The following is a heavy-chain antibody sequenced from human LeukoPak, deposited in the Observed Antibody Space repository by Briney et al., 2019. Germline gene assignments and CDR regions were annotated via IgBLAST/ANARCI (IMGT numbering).Heavy chain of an antibody. CDR3: ARGGRGHDY. Sequence: SETLSLTCSVSGGSISSYYWNWIRQPPGKGLEWIGYFYNSRTSNYNPTLKSRVTISVDTSKNQFSLKLNSVTAADTAVYYCARGGRGHDYWGQGTLVTVSS. CDR2: FYNSRTS. V-gene: IGHV4-59*01. CDR1: GGSISSYY. J-gene: IGHJ4*02. D-gene: IGHD3-10*01.